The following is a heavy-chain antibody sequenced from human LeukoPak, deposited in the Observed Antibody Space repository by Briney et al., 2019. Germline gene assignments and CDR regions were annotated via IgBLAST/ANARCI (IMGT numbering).Heavy chain of an antibody. V-gene: IGHV3-11*04. J-gene: IGHJ4*02. CDR1: GFTFSDYY. CDR3: ARGGTSYCDFWSGYYTGDY. D-gene: IGHD3-3*01. Sequence: GGSLRLSCAASGFTFSDYYMSWIRQAPGKGLEWVSYISTSGSTIHYADSVKGRFTVSRDNAKNSLYLQMNSLRAEDTAVYYCARGGTSYCDFWSGYYTGDYWGQGTLVTVSS. CDR2: ISTSGSTI.